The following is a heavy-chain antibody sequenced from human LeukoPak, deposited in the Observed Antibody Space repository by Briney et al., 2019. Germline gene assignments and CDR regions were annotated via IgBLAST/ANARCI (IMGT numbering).Heavy chain of an antibody. CDR3: ARHRSGGSCYHDY. Sequence: PSETLSLTCAVYGGSFSGYYWSWVRQPPGKGLEWIGEINHSGSTNYNPSLKSRVTISVVTSKNQFSLKLSSVTAADTAVYYCARHRSGGSCYHDYWGQGTLVTVSS. J-gene: IGHJ4*02. V-gene: IGHV4-34*01. D-gene: IGHD2-15*01. CDR2: INHSGST. CDR1: GGSFSGYY.